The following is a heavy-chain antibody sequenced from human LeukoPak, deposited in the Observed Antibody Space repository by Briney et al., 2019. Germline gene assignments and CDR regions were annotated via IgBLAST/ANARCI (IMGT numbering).Heavy chain of an antibody. V-gene: IGHV1-69*05. D-gene: IGHD4-17*01. Sequence: PGGSLRLSCAASGFTFSSYAISWVRQAPGQGLEWMGGIIPIFGTANYAQKFQGRVTITTDESTSTAYMELSSLRSEDTAVYYCARGPDYDNYFDYWGQGTLVTVSS. CDR3: ARGPDYDNYFDY. J-gene: IGHJ4*02. CDR1: GFTFSSYA. CDR2: IIPIFGTA.